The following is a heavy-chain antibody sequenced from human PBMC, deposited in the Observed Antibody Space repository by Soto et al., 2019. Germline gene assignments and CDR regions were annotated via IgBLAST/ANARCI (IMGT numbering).Heavy chain of an antibody. J-gene: IGHJ4*02. Sequence: QVQLMESVGGVVQPGGSLRLSCATSGFTFSSYSMHWFRQAPGKGLEWVAVTSSDGGITNYADSVKGRFTISRDNSKNTLYLQMNSLRAEDTAVYYCAREVVTTQWYFDNWGQGILVTVSS. CDR1: GFTFSSYS. CDR2: TSSDGGIT. CDR3: AREVVTTQWYFDN. V-gene: IGHV3-30-3*01. D-gene: IGHD1-1*01.